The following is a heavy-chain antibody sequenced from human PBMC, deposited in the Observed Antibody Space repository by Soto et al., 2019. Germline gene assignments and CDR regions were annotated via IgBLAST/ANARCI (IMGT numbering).Heavy chain of an antibody. V-gene: IGHV1-69*02. CDR2: IIPILGIA. J-gene: IGHJ4*02. D-gene: IGHD6-13*01. Sequence: QVQLVQSGAEVKKPGSSVKVSCKASGGTFSSYTISWVRQAPGQGLEWMGRIIPILGIANYAQKFQGRVTITADKSTSTAYMELSSLRSEDTAMYYCASDSDSAGDDYWGQGTLVTVSS. CDR1: GGTFSSYT. CDR3: ASDSDSAGDDY.